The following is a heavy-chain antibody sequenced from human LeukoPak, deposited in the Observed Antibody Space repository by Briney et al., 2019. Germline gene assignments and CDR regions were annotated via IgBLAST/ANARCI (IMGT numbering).Heavy chain of an antibody. CDR2: IERGSKSI. D-gene: IGHD1-1*01. J-gene: IGHJ4*02. CDR1: GFTFNTSS. V-gene: IGHV3-48*04. Sequence: GGSLRLSCAASGFTFNTSSMNWVRQAPGKGLEWISYIERGSKSIYYADSVKGRFTISKDSVKNLLYLQMNSLRAEDTAVYYCADNPSRWGQGTLVTVSS. CDR3: ADNPSR.